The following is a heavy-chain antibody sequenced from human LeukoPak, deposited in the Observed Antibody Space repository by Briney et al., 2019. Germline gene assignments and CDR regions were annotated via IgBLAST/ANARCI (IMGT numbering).Heavy chain of an antibody. V-gene: IGHV4-34*01. CDR1: GGSFSGYY. CDR2: INHSGST. J-gene: IGHJ6*03. CDR3: AREGTDDILTGYLYYYYYYMDV. Sequence: SETLSLTCAVYGGSFSGYYWSWIRQPPGKGLEWIGEINHSGSTNYNPSLKSRVTISVDTSKNQFSLKLSSVTAADTAVYYCAREGTDDILTGYLYYYYYYMDVWGKGTTVTISS. D-gene: IGHD3-9*01.